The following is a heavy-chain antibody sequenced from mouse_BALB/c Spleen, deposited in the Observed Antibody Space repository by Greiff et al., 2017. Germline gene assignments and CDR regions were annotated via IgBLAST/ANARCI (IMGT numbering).Heavy chain of an antibody. CDR2: INPNNGDT. J-gene: IGHJ2*01. CDR1: GYTFTDYY. V-gene: IGHV1-26*01. D-gene: IGHD1-1*01. CDR3: ARRGYYGSSYVGYFDY. Sequence: EVQLQQSGPELVKPGASVKMSCKASGYTFTDYYMKWVKQSHGKSLEWIGDINPNNGDTFYNQKFKGKATLTVDKSSSTAYMQLNSLTSEDSAVYYCARRGYYGSSYVGYFDYWGQGTTLTVSS.